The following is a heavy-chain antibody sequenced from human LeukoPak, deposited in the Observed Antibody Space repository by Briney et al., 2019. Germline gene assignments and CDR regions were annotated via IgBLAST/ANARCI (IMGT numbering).Heavy chain of an antibody. J-gene: IGHJ4*02. Sequence: PGGSLRLSCTTSGLTFSNAWMSWVRKAPGKGLEWVARIRTKAAGGTTDYVAPVKGRFTISRDDLKNILYLQMNSLKSEDTAVYYCTTDGLYWGQGTLVTVSS. CDR3: TTDGLY. V-gene: IGHV3-15*01. CDR1: GLTFSNAW. CDR2: IRTKAAGGTT.